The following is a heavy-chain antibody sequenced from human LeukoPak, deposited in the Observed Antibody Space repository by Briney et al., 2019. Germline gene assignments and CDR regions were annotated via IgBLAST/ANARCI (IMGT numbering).Heavy chain of an antibody. D-gene: IGHD3-22*01. V-gene: IGHV1-18*01. CDR2: ISAYNGNT. J-gene: IGHJ3*02. CDR1: GYTFTSYG. CDR3: ARGGDMRVVGAFDI. Sequence: GASVKVSCTASGYTFTSYGINWVRQAPGQGLEWMGWISAYNGNTNYAQKLQGRVTMTRDTSMSTVYMELRSLRSDDTALYYCARGGDMRVVGAFDIWGQGTMVTVSS.